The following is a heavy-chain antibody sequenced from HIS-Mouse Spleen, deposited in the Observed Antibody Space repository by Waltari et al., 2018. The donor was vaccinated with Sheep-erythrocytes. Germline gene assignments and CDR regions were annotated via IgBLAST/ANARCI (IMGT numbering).Heavy chain of an antibody. CDR2: IYYRGRT. CDR3: ARDPLTGADY. D-gene: IGHD7-27*01. J-gene: IGHJ4*02. V-gene: IGHV4-31*03. CDR1: GGSISSGGYY. Sequence: QVQLQESGPGLVKPSQTLSLTCTVSGGSISSGGYYWSWIRQHPGKGLEWSGYIYYRGRTYYTPPLKSRVTISVAPSKNQFSLKLTSVTAADTAVYYCARDPLTGADYWGQGTLVTVSS.